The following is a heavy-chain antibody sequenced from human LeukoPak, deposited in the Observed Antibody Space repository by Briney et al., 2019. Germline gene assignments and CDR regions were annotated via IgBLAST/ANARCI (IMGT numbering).Heavy chain of an antibody. J-gene: IGHJ3*02. CDR2: ISTDNGNT. D-gene: IGHD3/OR15-3a*01. V-gene: IGHV1-18*04. CDR1: GYSFTSYG. CDR3: ARDGRRRDAFDI. Sequence: ASVKVSCKSSGYSFTSYGINWVRQAPGQGLEWMGWISTDNGNTDYAQNLQGRVTMTTDTSTSTAYMELRSLRSDDTAVYYCARDGRRRDAFDIWGQGTMVTVSS.